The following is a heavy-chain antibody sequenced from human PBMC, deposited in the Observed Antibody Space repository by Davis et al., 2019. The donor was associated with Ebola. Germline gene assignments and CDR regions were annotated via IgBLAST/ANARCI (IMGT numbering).Heavy chain of an antibody. CDR3: ARNSKGYCSGGSCYSAWFDP. V-gene: IGHV4-59*08. J-gene: IGHJ5*02. CDR1: GGSISNYY. CDR2: IYYSGST. Sequence: MPGGSLRLSCTVSGGSISNYYWSWIRQPPGKGLEWIGYIYYSGSTNYNPSLKSRVTISVDTSKNQFSLKLSSVTAADTAVYYCARNSKGYCSGGSCYSAWFDPWGQGTLVTVSS. D-gene: IGHD2-15*01.